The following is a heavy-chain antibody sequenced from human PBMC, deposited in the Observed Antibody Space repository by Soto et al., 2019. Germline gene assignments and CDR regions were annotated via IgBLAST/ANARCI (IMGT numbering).Heavy chain of an antibody. CDR2: ISYDGSNK. J-gene: IGHJ5*02. CDR1: GFTFSSYG. D-gene: IGHD3-10*01. CDR3: AAGSGILNT. V-gene: IGHV3-30*03. Sequence: VQLVESGGGVVQPGRSLRLSCAASGFTFSSYGMHWVRQAPGKGLEWVAVISYDGSNKYYADSVKGRFTISRDNSKNTLYLQMNSLRAEDTAVYYCAAGSGILNTWGQGTLVTVSS.